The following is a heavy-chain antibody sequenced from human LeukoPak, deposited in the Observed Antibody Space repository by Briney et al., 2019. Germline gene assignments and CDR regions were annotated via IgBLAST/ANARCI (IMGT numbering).Heavy chain of an antibody. D-gene: IGHD2-15*01. CDR3: ASMVVAATKRAGYFDY. Sequence: SVKVSCKASGGTFSSYAISWVRQAPGQGVEWLGWIIPIFGTANYAQKFQGRVTITTHESTSTAYMELSSLRSEDTAVYYCASMVVAATKRAGYFDYWGQGTLVTVSS. J-gene: IGHJ4*02. V-gene: IGHV1-69*05. CDR1: GGTFSSYA. CDR2: IIPIFGTA.